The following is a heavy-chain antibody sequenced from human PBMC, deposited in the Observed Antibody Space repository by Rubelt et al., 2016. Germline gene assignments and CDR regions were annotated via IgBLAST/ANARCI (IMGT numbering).Heavy chain of an antibody. D-gene: IGHD6-19*01. V-gene: IGHV1-46*01. CDR3: ATGQYSSGCDY. J-gene: IGHJ4*02. CDR2: INPSGGST. Sequence: QVQLVQSGAEVKKPGASVKVSCKASGYTFTSYYMHWGRQAPGQGLEWMGIINPSGGSTSYAQKFQGRVTMTRDKSTSTVYMELSSLRSEDTAVYYCATGQYSSGCDYWGQGTLVTVSS. CDR1: GYTFTSYY.